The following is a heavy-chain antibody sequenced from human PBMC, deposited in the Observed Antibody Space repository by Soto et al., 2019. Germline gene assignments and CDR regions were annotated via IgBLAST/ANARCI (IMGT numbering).Heavy chain of an antibody. V-gene: IGHV3-30*03. CDR3: ARTRVGATRKGTTESDGWIFDY. J-gene: IGHJ4*02. Sequence: GESLKISCAASGFTFSSYGMHWVRQAPGKGLEWVAVISYDGSNKHYADSVKGRFTISRDNSKNTLYLQMNSLRAEDTAVYYCARTRVGATRKGTTESDGWIFDYWGQGTLVTVSS. D-gene: IGHD1-26*01. CDR2: ISYDGSNK. CDR1: GFTFSSYG.